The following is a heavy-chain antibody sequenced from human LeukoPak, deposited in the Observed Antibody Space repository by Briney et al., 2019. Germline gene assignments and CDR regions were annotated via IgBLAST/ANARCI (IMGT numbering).Heavy chain of an antibody. J-gene: IGHJ4*02. Sequence: PGRSLRLSCTASGFTFGDYAMSWVRQAAGKGLEWVGFIRSKACGGTTEYAASVKGRFNISRDDSKSIAYLQMNSLKTEDTAVYYCTGDSGSYYGYFDYWGQGTLVTVSS. CDR3: TGDSGSYYGYFDY. V-gene: IGHV3-49*04. CDR1: GFTFGDYA. D-gene: IGHD1-26*01. CDR2: IRSKACGGTT.